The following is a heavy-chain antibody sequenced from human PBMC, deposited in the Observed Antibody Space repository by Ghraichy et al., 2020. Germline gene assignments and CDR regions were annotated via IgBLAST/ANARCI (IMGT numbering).Heavy chain of an antibody. J-gene: IGHJ4*02. Sequence: GESLNISCVASGFTFSGFWMGWVRQAPGKGLEWVANIKHDGSATYYVDSVKGRFTISRDNAKNELHLQMNSLRAEDTAVYYCARHGSWVFDFWGPGTLVTVSS. CDR1: GFTFSGFW. V-gene: IGHV3-7*01. CDR2: IKHDGSAT. D-gene: IGHD6-13*01. CDR3: ARHGSWVFDF.